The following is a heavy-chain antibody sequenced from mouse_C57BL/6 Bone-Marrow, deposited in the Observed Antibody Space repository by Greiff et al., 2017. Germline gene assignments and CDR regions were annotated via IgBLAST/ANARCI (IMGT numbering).Heavy chain of an antibody. CDR2: ISYDGSN. V-gene: IGHV3-6*01. Sequence: ESGPGLVKPSQSLSLTCSVTGYSITSGYYWNWIRQFPGNKLEWMGYISYDGSNNYNPSLKNRISITRDTSKNQFFLKLNSVTTEDTATYYCARDGDYDYDWYFDVWGTGTTVTVSS. CDR1: GYSITSGYY. D-gene: IGHD2-4*01. J-gene: IGHJ1*03. CDR3: ARDGDYDYDWYFDV.